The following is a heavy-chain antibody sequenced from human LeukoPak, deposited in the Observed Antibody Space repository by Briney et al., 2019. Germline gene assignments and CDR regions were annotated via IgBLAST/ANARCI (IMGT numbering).Heavy chain of an antibody. V-gene: IGHV3-11*06. CDR3: ARASYYYDSSGGYAFDI. D-gene: IGHD3-22*01. CDR2: ISSSSSYT. CDR1: GFTFSDYY. J-gene: IGHJ3*02. Sequence: GGSLRLSCAASGFTFSDYYMSWIRQAPGKGLEWVSYISSSSSYTNYADSVKGRFTISRDNAKNSLYLQMNSLRAEDTALFYCARASYYYDSSGGYAFDIWGQGTMVTVSS.